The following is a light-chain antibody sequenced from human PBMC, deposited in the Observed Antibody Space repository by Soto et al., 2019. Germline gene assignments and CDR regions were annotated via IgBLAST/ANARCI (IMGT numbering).Light chain of an antibody. J-gene: IGKJ4*01. V-gene: IGKV1-5*03. CDR3: QQYNSYPLT. CDR2: KAS. CDR1: QSISSW. Sequence: DIPMTQSPSTLSASVGDRVTITCRASQSISSWLAWYQQKPGKAANLLIYKASSLESGVPSRFSGSGSGTEFTLTISSLQPDEFATYYCQQYNSYPLTFGGGTKVEIK.